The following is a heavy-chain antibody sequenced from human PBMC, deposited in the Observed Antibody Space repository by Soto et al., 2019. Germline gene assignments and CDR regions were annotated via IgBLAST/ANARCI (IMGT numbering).Heavy chain of an antibody. J-gene: IGHJ4*02. Sequence: PSETLSLTCTVSGGSISSSSYYWGWIRQPPGKGLEWIGSIYYSGSTYYNPSLKSRVTISVDTSKNQFSLKLSSVTAADTAVYYCARRARFCSSTSCYERRFDYWGQGTLVTVSS. V-gene: IGHV4-39*01. CDR1: GGSISSSSYY. CDR3: ARRARFCSSTSCYERRFDY. D-gene: IGHD2-2*01. CDR2: IYYSGST.